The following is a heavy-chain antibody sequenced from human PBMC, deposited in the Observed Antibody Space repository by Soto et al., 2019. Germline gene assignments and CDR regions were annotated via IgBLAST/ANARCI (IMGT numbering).Heavy chain of an antibody. D-gene: IGHD3-22*01. Sequence: GGSLRLSCAASGFTFSGSAMHWVRQAPGKGLEWVANIKQDGSEKYYVDSVKGRFTISRDNAKNSLYLQMNSLRAEDTAVYYCAGFYYDSSGYLPSPYYYYYGMDVWGQGTTVTVSS. V-gene: IGHV3-7*04. CDR3: AGFYYDSSGYLPSPYYYYYGMDV. CDR1: GFTFSGSA. J-gene: IGHJ6*02. CDR2: IKQDGSEK.